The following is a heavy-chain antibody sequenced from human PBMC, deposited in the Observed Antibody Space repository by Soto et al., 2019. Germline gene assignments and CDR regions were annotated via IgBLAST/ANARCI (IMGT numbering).Heavy chain of an antibody. CDR2: ISADDGYT. J-gene: IGHJ4*02. V-gene: IGHV1-18*01. CDR1: GYTFSSHG. Sequence: QVQLVQSGAEMKKPGASVKVSCKASGYTFSSHGSNWVRQAPGQRLEWVGWISADDGYTNYAQNLQYRVIMTTDTSTSTAYMELTSLRSDDTAVYYCARDVFYWGQGPLVTVSS. CDR3: ARDVFY.